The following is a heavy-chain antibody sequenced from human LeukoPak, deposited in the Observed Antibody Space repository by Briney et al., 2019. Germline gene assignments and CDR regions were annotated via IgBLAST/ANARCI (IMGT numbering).Heavy chain of an antibody. CDR1: GLNLDAYA. Sequence: PGGSLRLSCAASGLNLDAYAMRWVRQAPGKGLEWISLIMGLFGITYYADSVKGRFTISRDNSKNSLFLEMNSLRSEDTALYYCAKDTPLFYHYYGIDVWGQGTTVTVSS. CDR2: IMGLFGIT. V-gene: IGHV3-43*02. J-gene: IGHJ6*02. CDR3: AKDTPLFYHYYGIDV.